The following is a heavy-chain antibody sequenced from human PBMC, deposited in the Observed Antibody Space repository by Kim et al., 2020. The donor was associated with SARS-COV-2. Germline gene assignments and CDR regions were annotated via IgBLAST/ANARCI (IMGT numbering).Heavy chain of an antibody. V-gene: IGHV5-51*01. Sequence: GESLKISCKGSGYSFTSYWIGWVRQMPGKGLEWMGIIYPGDSDTRYSPSFQVQVTISADKSISTAYLQWSSLKASDTAMYYCARIYSSSNYGMDVWGQGTTVTVSS. CDR2: IYPGDSDT. D-gene: IGHD6-6*01. J-gene: IGHJ6*02. CDR3: ARIYSSSNYGMDV. CDR1: GYSFTSYW.